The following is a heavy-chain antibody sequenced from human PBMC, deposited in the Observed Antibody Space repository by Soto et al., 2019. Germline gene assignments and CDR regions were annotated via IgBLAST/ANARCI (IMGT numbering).Heavy chain of an antibody. CDR3: ARGGHVVVVTAALDY. CDR1: GDTFTDYY. V-gene: IGHV1-46*01. D-gene: IGHD2-21*02. Sequence: ASVKVSCRASGDTFTDYYIHWVRQAPGQGLEWMGTVNPSGGHTTYAQHFLGRVTMTRDTSTSTLYMELTSLTSDDTAIYYCARGGHVVVVTAALDYWGQGTLVTVSS. J-gene: IGHJ4*02. CDR2: VNPSGGHT.